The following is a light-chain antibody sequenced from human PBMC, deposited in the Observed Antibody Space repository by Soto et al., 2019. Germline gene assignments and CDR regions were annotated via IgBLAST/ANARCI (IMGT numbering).Light chain of an antibody. Sequence: QAVVTQPPSLTVSPGGSVTLTCASNTGAVSTGNYPNWFQQKPGQAPTSLIHGTSNKHSWTPARFSGSLLGGKAALTLSGVQPEDEADYYCLVYHGGNWVFGGGTKLTVL. V-gene: IGLV7-43*01. J-gene: IGLJ3*02. CDR1: TGAVSTGNY. CDR3: LVYHGGNWV. CDR2: GTS.